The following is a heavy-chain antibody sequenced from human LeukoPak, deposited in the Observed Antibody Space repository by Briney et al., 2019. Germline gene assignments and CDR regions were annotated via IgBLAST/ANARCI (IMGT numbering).Heavy chain of an antibody. CDR2: MNPNSGNT. Sequence: GASVKVSCKAPGYTFTSYNINWVRQAIGQGLEWMGWMNPNSGNTGYAQKFQGRVSMTRDTSISTAYMELSSLRSEDTAVYYCARGPVEAVFGVSTEDWGQGTTVTVSS. CDR1: GYTFTSYN. D-gene: IGHD3-10*02. J-gene: IGHJ6*02. CDR3: ARGPVEAVFGVSTED. V-gene: IGHV1-8*01.